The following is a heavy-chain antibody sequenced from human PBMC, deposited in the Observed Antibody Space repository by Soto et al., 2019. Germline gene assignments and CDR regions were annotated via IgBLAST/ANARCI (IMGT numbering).Heavy chain of an antibody. CDR3: ARIDLGLTYYYDSSGYYWFDY. CDR1: GFSLSNARMG. D-gene: IGHD3-22*01. V-gene: IGHV2-26*01. CDR2: IFSNGEK. Sequence: SGPTLVNPTETLTLTCTVSGFSLSNARMGVSWIRQPPGKALEWLAHIFSNGEKSYSTSLKSRLTISKDTSKSQVVLTMTNMDPVDTATYYCARIDLGLTYYYDSSGYYWFDYWGQGTLVTVSS. J-gene: IGHJ4*02.